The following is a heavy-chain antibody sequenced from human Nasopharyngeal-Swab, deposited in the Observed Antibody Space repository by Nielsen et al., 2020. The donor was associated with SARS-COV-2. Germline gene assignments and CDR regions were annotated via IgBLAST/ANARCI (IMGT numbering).Heavy chain of an antibody. CDR2: VSGSGGTT. CDR3: AKDRYCSGGACYFSGFDY. D-gene: IGHD2-15*01. Sequence: WSRQHPGKGLEWVSGVSGSGGTTKYADSVKGRFTISRDNSKNKLYLQMRSLRVEDTAVYYCAKDRYCSGGACYFSGFDYWGLGTLVTVSS. J-gene: IGHJ4*02. V-gene: IGHV3-23*01.